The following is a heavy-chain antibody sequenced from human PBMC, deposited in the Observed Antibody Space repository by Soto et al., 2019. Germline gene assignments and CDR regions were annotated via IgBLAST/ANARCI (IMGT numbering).Heavy chain of an antibody. J-gene: IGHJ4*02. Sequence: EVQLVESGGGLVQPGGSLRLSCAASGFTFSSYWMGWVRQAPGKGLEWVANINEGGSEDYYVDSVKGRFTISRDNAKNYLYLQMNSLRAEDTAVYYCSGDRGLGFGYNYEYWGQGTLVTVSS. CDR1: GFTFSSYW. CDR3: SGDRGLGFGYNYEY. D-gene: IGHD5-12*01. V-gene: IGHV3-7*01. CDR2: INEGGSED.